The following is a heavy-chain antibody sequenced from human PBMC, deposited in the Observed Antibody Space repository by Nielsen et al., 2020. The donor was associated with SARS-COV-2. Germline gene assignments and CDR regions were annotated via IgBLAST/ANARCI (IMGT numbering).Heavy chain of an antibody. CDR3: AKDSGGDSLFDY. D-gene: IGHD2-21*02. CDR1: GFTFDDYA. J-gene: IGHJ4*02. V-gene: IGHV3-9*01. Sequence: GGSLRLSCAASGFTFDDYAMHWVRQAPGKGLEWVSGISWNSGSIGYADSVKGRFTISRGNAKNSLYLQMNSLRAEDTALYYCAKDSGGDSLFDYWGQGTLVTVAS. CDR2: ISWNSGSI.